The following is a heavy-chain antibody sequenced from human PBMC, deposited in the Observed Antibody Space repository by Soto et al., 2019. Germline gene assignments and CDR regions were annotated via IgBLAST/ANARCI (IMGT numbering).Heavy chain of an antibody. D-gene: IGHD1-1*01. CDR1: GGSISSSSYY. CDR2: IYYSGST. J-gene: IGHJ4*02. Sequence: SETLSLTCTVSGGSISSSSYYWGWIRQPPGKGLEWIGSIYYSGSTYYNPSLKSRVTISVDTSKNQFSLKLSSVTAAVTAVYYCAKVRTSSDYWGQGTLVTVSS. CDR3: AKVRTSSDY. V-gene: IGHV4-39*01.